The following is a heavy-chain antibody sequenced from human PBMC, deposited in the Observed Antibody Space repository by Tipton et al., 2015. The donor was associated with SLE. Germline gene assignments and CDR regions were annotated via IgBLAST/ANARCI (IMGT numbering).Heavy chain of an antibody. Sequence: TLSLTCTVSGGSISNLYWSWIRQPAGEGLEWIGRVYSSGSANYNPSLKSRVTISVDTSKNQFSLKLTSVSAADTAVYYCARDEYRYDTTGYHLLGHFDFWGQGTLVTVSS. CDR3: ARDEYRYDTTGYHLLGHFDF. CDR2: VYSSGSA. J-gene: IGHJ4*02. V-gene: IGHV4-4*07. D-gene: IGHD3-22*01. CDR1: GGSISNLY.